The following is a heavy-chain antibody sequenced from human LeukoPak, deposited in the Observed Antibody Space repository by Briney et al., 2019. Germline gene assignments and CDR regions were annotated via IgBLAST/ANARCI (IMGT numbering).Heavy chain of an antibody. CDR1: GFTFSRYS. V-gene: IGHV3-21*01. Sequence: GGSLRLSCAASGFTFSRYSMSWVRQAPGKGLEWVSSISSSSSFIYYADSVKGRFTISRDNAKNSLYLQMNSLRAEDTAVYYCARDSEYSSSFAFDIWGQGTMVTVSS. CDR3: ARDSEYSSSFAFDI. D-gene: IGHD6-13*01. J-gene: IGHJ3*02. CDR2: ISSSSSFI.